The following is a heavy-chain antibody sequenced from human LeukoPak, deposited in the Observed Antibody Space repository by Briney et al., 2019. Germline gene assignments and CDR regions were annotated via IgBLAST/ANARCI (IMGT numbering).Heavy chain of an antibody. CDR2: ISTSSTFI. J-gene: IGHJ5*02. CDR3: ARADCSSSTCYLRSSWFDP. Sequence: GGSLRLSCAASGFSLSSYDMNWVRQAPGKGLEWVSSISTSSTFIYYTYSVKGRFTISRDNAKNSLYLQINSLSAEDTAVYYCARADCSSSTCYLRSSWFDPWGQGTLVTVSS. V-gene: IGHV3-21*01. D-gene: IGHD2/OR15-2a*01. CDR1: GFSLSSYD.